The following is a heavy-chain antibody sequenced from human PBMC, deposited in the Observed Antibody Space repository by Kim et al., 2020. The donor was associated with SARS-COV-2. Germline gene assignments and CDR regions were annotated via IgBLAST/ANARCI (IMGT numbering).Heavy chain of an antibody. D-gene: IGHD6-19*01. CDR3: ARDTQQWLVSAFDI. CDR1: GYTFTSYA. CDR2: INTNTGNP. J-gene: IGHJ3*02. V-gene: IGHV7-4-1*02. Sequence: ASVKVSCKASGYTFTSYAMNWVRQAPGQGLEWMGWINTNTGNPTYAQGFTGRFVFSLDTSVSTAYLQISSLKAEDTAVYYCARDTQQWLVSAFDIWGQGTMVTVSS.